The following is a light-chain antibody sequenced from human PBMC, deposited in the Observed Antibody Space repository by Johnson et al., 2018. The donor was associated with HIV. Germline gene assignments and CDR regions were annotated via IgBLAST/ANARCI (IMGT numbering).Light chain of an antibody. CDR2: DNN. V-gene: IGLV1-51*01. CDR1: SSNIGNNY. CDR3: GAWDSSLSAYV. J-gene: IGLJ1*01. Sequence: QSVLTQPPSVSAAPGQKVTISCSGSSSNIGNNYVSWYQQLPGTAPKLLIYDNNKRPSGISDRFSGSTSGTSATLGITGLQTGDEADYYCGAWDSSLSAYVFGTGTKVTVL.